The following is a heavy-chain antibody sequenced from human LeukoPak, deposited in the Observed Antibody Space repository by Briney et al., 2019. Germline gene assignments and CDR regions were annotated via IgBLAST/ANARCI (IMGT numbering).Heavy chain of an antibody. CDR3: AAGLRKDALFDP. J-gene: IGHJ5*02. D-gene: IGHD3-22*01. Sequence: GASVKVSCEASGFTFTSSAMQWVRQARGQRLEWIGWIVVGSGNTNYAQKFQERVTITRDMSTSTAYMELSSLRSEDTAVYYCAAGLRKDALFDPWGQGTLVTVSS. V-gene: IGHV1-58*02. CDR1: GFTFTSSA. CDR2: IVVGSGNT.